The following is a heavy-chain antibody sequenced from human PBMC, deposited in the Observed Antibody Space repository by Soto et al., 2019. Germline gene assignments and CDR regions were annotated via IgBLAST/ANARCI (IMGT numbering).Heavy chain of an antibody. CDR2: IYYSGTT. CDR3: ARGRGGTYDAFDI. D-gene: IGHD1-26*01. V-gene: IGHV4-59*01. J-gene: IGHJ3*02. CDR1: GGSMSRYF. Sequence: SETLSLTCTVSGGSMSRYFWSWIRQHPGKGLEWIGYIYYSGTTNYNPSLKSRVTTSLDTSKNQFSLKVVSLTAADTAFYYCARGRGGTYDAFDIWGPGTLVTVSS.